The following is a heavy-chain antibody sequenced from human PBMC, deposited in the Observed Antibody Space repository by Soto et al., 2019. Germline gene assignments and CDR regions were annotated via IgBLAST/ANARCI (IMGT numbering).Heavy chain of an antibody. V-gene: IGHV2-70*12. CDR1: GFSITTSGMC. Sequence: SGPTLVNPTQTLTLTCTFSGFSITTSGMCVSWIRQPPGKALEWLALIDWADDKYYSTSLKTRLTISKDTSKNQVVLTMTNVDPVDTATYYCAHVYGGYDNFDYWGQGTLVTVSS. CDR2: IDWADDK. CDR3: AHVYGGYDNFDY. D-gene: IGHD5-12*01. J-gene: IGHJ4*02.